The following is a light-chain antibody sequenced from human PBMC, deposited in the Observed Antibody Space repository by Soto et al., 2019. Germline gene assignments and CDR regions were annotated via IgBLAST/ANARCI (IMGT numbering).Light chain of an antibody. CDR1: QSVSSY. Sequence: EIVLTQSPATLSLSPGERATLSCRASQSVSSYLAWYQQKPGQAPRLLIYDASNRATGIPARFSGSGSGTEFTLTISSLQPDDFATYYCQQYNNYSTFGQGTKV. CDR3: QQYNNYST. CDR2: DAS. V-gene: IGKV3-11*01. J-gene: IGKJ1*01.